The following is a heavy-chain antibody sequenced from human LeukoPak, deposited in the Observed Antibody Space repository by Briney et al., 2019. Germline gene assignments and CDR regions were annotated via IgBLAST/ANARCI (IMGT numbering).Heavy chain of an antibody. V-gene: IGHV4-31*03. D-gene: IGHD3-9*01. CDR1: GGSISSGGYY. CDR3: ARDYLRYFDP. CDR2: IYYSGST. Sequence: SETLSLTCTVSGGSISSGGYYWSWTRQHPGKGLEWIGYIYYSGSTYYNPSLKSRVTISVDTSKNQFSLKLSSVTAADTAVYYCARDYLRYFDPWGQGTLVTVSS. J-gene: IGHJ5*02.